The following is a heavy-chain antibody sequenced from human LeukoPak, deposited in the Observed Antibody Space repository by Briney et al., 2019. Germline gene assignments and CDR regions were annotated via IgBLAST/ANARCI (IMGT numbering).Heavy chain of an antibody. CDR1: GGSISSGDYY. CDR3: ARGVRVVVPAAIYYYYYGMDV. D-gene: IGHD2-2*01. CDR2: IYYSGST. V-gene: IGHV4-30-4*01. Sequence: SETLSLTCTVSGGSISSGDYYWSWIRQPPGKGLEWIGYIYYSGSTYYNPSLKSRVTISVDTSKNQFSLKLSSVTAADTAVYYCARGVRVVVPAAIYYYYYGMDVWGQGTTVTVSS. J-gene: IGHJ6*02.